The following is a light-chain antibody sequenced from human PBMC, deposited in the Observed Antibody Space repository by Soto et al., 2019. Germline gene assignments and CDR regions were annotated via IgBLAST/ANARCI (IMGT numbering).Light chain of an antibody. V-gene: IGLV2-14*01. CDR2: EVS. Sequence: VLTQPASVSGSPGQSITISCTGTSSDVGGYNYVSWYQQHPGKAPKLMIYEVSNRPSGVSNRFSGSKSGNTASLTISGLQAEDEADYYCSSYTSSSTVFGTGTKV. CDR1: SSDVGGYNY. CDR3: SSYTSSSTV. J-gene: IGLJ1*01.